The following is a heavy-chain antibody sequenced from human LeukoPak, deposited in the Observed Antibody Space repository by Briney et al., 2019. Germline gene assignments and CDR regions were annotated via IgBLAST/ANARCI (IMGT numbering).Heavy chain of an antibody. CDR2: MNPNSGGT. V-gene: IGHV1-2*02. CDR1: GYTLTGYY. J-gene: IGHJ5*02. D-gene: IGHD3-16*02. Sequence: ASVKVSCKASGYTLTGYYMHWVRQAPGQGLEWMGWMNPNSGGTKYTQKFQGRVTMTRDTSISTAYMELSRLRSDDTAMYYCARDKLGLGELSLYDQWGQGTLVTVFS. CDR3: ARDKLGLGELSLYDQ.